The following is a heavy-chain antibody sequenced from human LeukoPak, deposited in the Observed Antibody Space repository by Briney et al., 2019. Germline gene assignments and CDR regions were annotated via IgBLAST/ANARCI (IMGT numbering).Heavy chain of an antibody. D-gene: IGHD3-22*01. CDR3: ARADYYDSSGYYYGLDI. CDR1: GYTFTGYY. Sequence: ASVKVSCKASGYTFTGYYMHWVRQAPGQGLEWMRRINPNSGGTNYAQKFQGRVTMTRDTSISTAYMELSRLRSDDTAVYYCARADYYDSSGYYYGLDIWGQGTMVTVSS. J-gene: IGHJ3*02. V-gene: IGHV1-2*06. CDR2: INPNSGGT.